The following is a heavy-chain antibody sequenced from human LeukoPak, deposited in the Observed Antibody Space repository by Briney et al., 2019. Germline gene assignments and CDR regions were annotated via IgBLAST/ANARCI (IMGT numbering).Heavy chain of an antibody. J-gene: IGHJ4*02. Sequence: PGGSLRLSCTASGFTFSSYSMNWVRQAPGKGLEWVSSISSSSSYIYYADSVKGRFTISRDNAKNSLYLQMNSLRAEDTAVYYCARGVDYYGSGSYGYWGQGTLVTVSS. CDR3: ARGVDYYGSGSYGY. CDR1: GFTFSSYS. V-gene: IGHV3-21*01. CDR2: ISSSSSYI. D-gene: IGHD3-10*01.